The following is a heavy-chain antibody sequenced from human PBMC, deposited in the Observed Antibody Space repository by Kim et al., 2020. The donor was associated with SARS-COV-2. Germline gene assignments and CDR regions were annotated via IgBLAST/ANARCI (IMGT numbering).Heavy chain of an antibody. D-gene: IGHD4-17*01. J-gene: IGHJ5*02. V-gene: IGHV3-23*01. CDR3: AKDRWYYGDYGDWFDP. Sequence: SVQGRFTISRDNSKNTRFLQRNSLRAEDTAVYYCAKDRWYYGDYGDWFDPWGQGTLVTVSS.